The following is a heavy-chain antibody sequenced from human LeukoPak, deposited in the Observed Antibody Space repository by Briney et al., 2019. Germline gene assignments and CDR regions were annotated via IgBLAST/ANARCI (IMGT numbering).Heavy chain of an antibody. Sequence: SETLSLTCSVSGGSISSYSWTWIRQPPGKGLEWIGFIDYSGSSNYNPSLKSRVTISADPSTNHFSLNLTSVAAADTAVYFCARDHPVADWAPDIWGRGTMVTVSS. CDR1: GGSISSYS. J-gene: IGHJ3*02. CDR2: IDYSGSS. V-gene: IGHV4-59*13. D-gene: IGHD3-9*01. CDR3: ARDHPVADWAPDI.